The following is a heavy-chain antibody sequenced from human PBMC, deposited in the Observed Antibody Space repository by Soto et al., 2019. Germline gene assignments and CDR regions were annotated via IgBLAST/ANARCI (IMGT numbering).Heavy chain of an antibody. J-gene: IGHJ6*02. Sequence: PSETLSLTCAVYGGSFSGYYWSWIRQPPGKGLEWIGEINHSGSTNYNPSLKSRVTISVDTSKNQFSLKLSSVTAADTAVYYCVRDYYYGGMDVLGQATTVP. V-gene: IGHV4-34*01. CDR3: VRDYYYGGMDV. CDR2: INHSGST. CDR1: GGSFSGYY.